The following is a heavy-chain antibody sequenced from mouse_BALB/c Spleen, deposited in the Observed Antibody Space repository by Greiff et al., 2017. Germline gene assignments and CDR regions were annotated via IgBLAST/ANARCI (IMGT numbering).Heavy chain of an antibody. CDR1: GYSFTGYT. D-gene: IGHD2-2*01. CDR2: INPYNGGT. J-gene: IGHJ4*01. CDR3: TRGVYYGYGMDY. Sequence: EVQLQQSGPELVKPGASMKISCKASGYSFTGYTMNWVKQSHGKNLEWIGLINPYNGGTSYNQKFKSKATLTVDTSSSTAYMQLSSLTSEDSAVYYCTRGVYYGYGMDYWGQGTSVTVSS. V-gene: IGHV1-25*01.